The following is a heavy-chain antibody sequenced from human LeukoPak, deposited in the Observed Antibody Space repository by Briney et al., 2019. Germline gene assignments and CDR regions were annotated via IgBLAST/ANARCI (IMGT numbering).Heavy chain of an antibody. J-gene: IGHJ4*02. CDR3: ARHRRRDSGYDYEFDY. D-gene: IGHD5-12*01. CDR2: ISGSGGST. CDR1: GFTFSSYA. Sequence: PWGSLRLSCAASGFTFSSYAMSWVRQAPGKGLEWVSAISGSGGSTYYADSVKGRFTISRDNSKNTLYLQMNSLRAEDTAVYYCARHRRRDSGYDYEFDYWGQGTLVTVSS. V-gene: IGHV3-23*01.